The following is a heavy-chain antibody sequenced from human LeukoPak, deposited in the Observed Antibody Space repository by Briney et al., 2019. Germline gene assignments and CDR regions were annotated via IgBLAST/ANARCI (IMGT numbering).Heavy chain of an antibody. CDR2: ISSSSSYI. Sequence: PGGSLRLSCAASGFTFSSYSMNWVRQAPGKGLEWVSSISSSSSYIYYTDSVKGRFTISRDNAEKSVYLQMNGLRAEDTAVYYCATYSGYDRIFDHWGQGTLVTVSS. J-gene: IGHJ4*02. CDR3: ATYSGYDRIFDH. V-gene: IGHV3-21*01. CDR1: GFTFSSYS. D-gene: IGHD5-12*01.